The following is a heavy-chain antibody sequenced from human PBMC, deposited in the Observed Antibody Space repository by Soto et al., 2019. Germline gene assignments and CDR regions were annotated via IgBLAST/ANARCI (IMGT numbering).Heavy chain of an antibody. CDR3: GRGPKGRYGVDY. V-gene: IGHV3-48*01. CDR1: GFTFSSYS. Sequence: GGSLRLSCAASGFTFSSYSMNWVRQAPGKGLEWVSYISSSSSSIYYADSVKGRFTISRDNAKNSLYLQMNSLRAEDTAVYYCGRGPKGRYGVDYGGQGPLFTVPS. J-gene: IGHJ4*02. CDR2: ISSSSSSI. D-gene: IGHD1-20*01.